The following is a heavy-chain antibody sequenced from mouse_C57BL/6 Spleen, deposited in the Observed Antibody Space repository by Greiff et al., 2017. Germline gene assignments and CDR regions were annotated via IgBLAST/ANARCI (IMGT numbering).Heavy chain of an antibody. D-gene: IGHD1-1*01. Sequence: QVQLKQSGAELAKPGASVKLSCKASGYTFTSYWMHWVKQRPGQGLEWIGYINPSSGYTKYNQKFKDKATLTADKSSSTAYMQLSSLTYEDSAVYYCARSREKGKYYGGYFDYWGQGTTLTVSS. J-gene: IGHJ2*01. CDR3: ARSREKGKYYGGYFDY. CDR1: GYTFTSYW. V-gene: IGHV1-7*01. CDR2: INPSSGYT.